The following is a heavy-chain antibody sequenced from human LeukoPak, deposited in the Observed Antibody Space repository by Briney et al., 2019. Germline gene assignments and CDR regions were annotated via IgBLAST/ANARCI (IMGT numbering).Heavy chain of an antibody. CDR2: ISRTSTYI. Sequence: GGSLRLSCVGSGFSFSGNSMNWVRQAPGKGLEWVSGISRTSTYIYYADSVQGRFTISRDNAKNSLYLQMDSLRAEDTAVYYCARDFVNSGYYFDYWGQGTQVTVSS. CDR3: ARDFVNSGYYFDY. CDR1: GFSFSGNS. J-gene: IGHJ4*02. V-gene: IGHV3-21*01. D-gene: IGHD3-22*01.